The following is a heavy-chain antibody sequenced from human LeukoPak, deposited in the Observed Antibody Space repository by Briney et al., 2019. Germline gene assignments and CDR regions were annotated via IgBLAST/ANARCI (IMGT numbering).Heavy chain of an antibody. CDR1: EFTFSGFW. CDR3: ARDGNTIFGVVIIPHYGMDV. Sequence: GGSLRLSCAASEFTFSGFWMNWVRQAPGKGLEWVSSISSSSSYIYYADSVKGRFTISRDNAKNSLCLQMNSLRAEDTAVYYCARDGNTIFGVVIIPHYGMDVWGQGTTVTVSS. J-gene: IGHJ6*02. D-gene: IGHD3-3*01. V-gene: IGHV3-21*01. CDR2: ISSSSSYI.